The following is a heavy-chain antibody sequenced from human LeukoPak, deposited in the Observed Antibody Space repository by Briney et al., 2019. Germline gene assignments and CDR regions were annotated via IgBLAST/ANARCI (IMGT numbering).Heavy chain of an antibody. D-gene: IGHD2-2*01. V-gene: IGHV1-69*01. CDR1: GGTFSSYA. CDR3: ARERIVVVPAAIYYYYGMDV. CDR2: IIPIFGTA. Sequence: GSSVKVSCKASGGTFSSYAISWVRQAPGQGLEWMGGIIPIFGTANYAQKFQGRVTITADESTSTAYMELSSLRSEDTAVYYCARERIVVVPAAIYYYYGMDVWGQGTTVTVSS. J-gene: IGHJ6*02.